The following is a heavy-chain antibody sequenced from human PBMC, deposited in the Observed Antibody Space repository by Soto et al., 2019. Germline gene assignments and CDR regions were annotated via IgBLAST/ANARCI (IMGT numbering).Heavy chain of an antibody. J-gene: IGHJ6*02. D-gene: IGHD2-2*01. V-gene: IGHV3-15*07. CDR2: IKSQGDGGTR. CDR1: GFTFNNFA. Sequence: PGGSLRLSCAATGFTFNNFAMNWVRQAPGKGLEWVGHIKSQGDGGTRDYAAPVKGRFTISRDDSKNTLFLQMNSLKNEDTAVYFCTTDLQAYCDGTTCYAGNYYYDDMDVWGQGATVTVSS. CDR3: TTDLQAYCDGTTCYAGNYYYDDMDV.